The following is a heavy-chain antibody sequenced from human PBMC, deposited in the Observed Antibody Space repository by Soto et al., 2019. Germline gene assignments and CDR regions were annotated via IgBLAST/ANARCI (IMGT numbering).Heavy chain of an antibody. CDR3: AKDRGLRMGLDY. J-gene: IGHJ4*02. Sequence: EVQLLESGGNLVQPGGSLRLSCAASGFTFSSYAMSWVRQAPGKGLEWVSDISGSDGSTYYADSVKGRFTISGDNSKNPLYLQMNSLRAEDTAVYYCAKDRGLRMGLDYWGQGTLVTVSS. D-gene: IGHD3-16*01. CDR1: GFTFSSYA. CDR2: ISGSDGST. V-gene: IGHV3-23*01.